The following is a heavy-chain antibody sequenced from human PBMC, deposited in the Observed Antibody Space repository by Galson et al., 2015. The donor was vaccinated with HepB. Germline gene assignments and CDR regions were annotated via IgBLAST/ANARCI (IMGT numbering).Heavy chain of an antibody. J-gene: IGHJ4*02. CDR3: VRWGSFDS. CDR2: IGKTSRGI. D-gene: IGHD3-16*01. CDR1: GFNFSAYS. Sequence: SLRLSCAASGFNFSAYSMNWVRQAPGEWLQWVSYIGKTSRGIYYTDSVKGRFTISRDNAKNSVTLQMNSLRVEDTAVYYCVRWGSFDSWGQGTLVIVSS. V-gene: IGHV3-48*01.